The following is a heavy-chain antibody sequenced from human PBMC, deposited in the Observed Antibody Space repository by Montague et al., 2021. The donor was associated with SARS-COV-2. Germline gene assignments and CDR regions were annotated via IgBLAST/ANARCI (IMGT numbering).Heavy chain of an antibody. D-gene: IGHD3-9*01. Sequence: LRLSCASSGFTFSSYAMHWVRQAPGKGLEWVAAISYDGSNKYYADSVKGRFTISRDNSKNTLYVQMNSLRAEDTAVYYCARDDYDILTGPFDYWGQGTLVTVSS. CDR1: GFTFSSYA. J-gene: IGHJ4*02. CDR2: ISYDGSNK. V-gene: IGHV3-30*04. CDR3: ARDDYDILTGPFDY.